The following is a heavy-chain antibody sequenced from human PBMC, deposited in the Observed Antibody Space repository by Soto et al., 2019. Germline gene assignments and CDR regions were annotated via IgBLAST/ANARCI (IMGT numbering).Heavy chain of an antibody. V-gene: IGHV2-5*02. Sequence: QITLKESGPTRVKPTQTLTLTCTFSGFSLSTSGVGVGWIRQPPGKALERLALIYWDDDKRYSPSLKSRLTITKDPSRNQGVLTMTTMDPVDTAPYYCAHRAGLQCNWNGGYLDFWGQGALVTVSS. CDR2: IYWDDDK. D-gene: IGHD1-1*01. CDR1: GFSLSTSGVG. J-gene: IGHJ4*02. CDR3: AHRAGLQCNWNGGYLDF.